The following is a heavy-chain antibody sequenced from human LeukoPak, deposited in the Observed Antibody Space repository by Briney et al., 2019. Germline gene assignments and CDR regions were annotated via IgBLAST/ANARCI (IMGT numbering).Heavy chain of an antibody. CDR1: GFTFNDAR. CDR2: IRSKKDGGTI. J-gene: IGHJ4*02. D-gene: IGHD3-10*01. CDR3: VVSSVRVTGN. V-gene: IGHV3-15*01. Sequence: PGGSLRLSCAACGFTFNDARMSWVRPAPGKGLEWVGRIRSKKDGGTIDYAAPVKGRFTISRDDSKNTLYLQMNSLKTEDTAVYYCVVSSVRVTGNWGQGTLVTVSS.